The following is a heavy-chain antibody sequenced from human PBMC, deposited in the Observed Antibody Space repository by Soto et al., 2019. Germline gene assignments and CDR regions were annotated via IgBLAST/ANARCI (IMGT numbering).Heavy chain of an antibody. CDR2: NNTYNGNS. V-gene: IGHV1-18*01. CDR3: AXDRLRGYDSSGFYS. Sequence: QVQLVQSGAELRKPGASVKVSCKASGYSFSSYGINWVRQAPGQGLEWMGWNNTYNGNSNYAQKYEDRVTMTTATSTNTVXXXXXXLKSDXTAXXXXAXDRLRGYDSSGFYSWGQGTLVTV. D-gene: IGHD3-22*01. CDR1: GYSFSSYG. J-gene: IGHJ4*02.